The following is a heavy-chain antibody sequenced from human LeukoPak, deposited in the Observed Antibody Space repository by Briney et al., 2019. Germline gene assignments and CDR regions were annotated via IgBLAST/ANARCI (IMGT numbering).Heavy chain of an antibody. Sequence: GGSLRLSCAASGFTFSSYAMSWVRQAPGEGLEWVSAISGSGGTTYYADSVKGRFTISRDNSKNTLYLQMNSLRAEDTAVYYCATYSGYDRIFDCWGQGTLVTVSS. D-gene: IGHD5-12*01. CDR3: ATYSGYDRIFDC. CDR1: GFTFSSYA. CDR2: ISGSGGTT. V-gene: IGHV3-23*01. J-gene: IGHJ4*02.